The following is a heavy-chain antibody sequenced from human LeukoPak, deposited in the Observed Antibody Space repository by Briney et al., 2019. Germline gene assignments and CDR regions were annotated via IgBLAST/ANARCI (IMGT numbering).Heavy chain of an antibody. CDR1: GGSISSGGYY. CDR2: IYYSGST. D-gene: IGHD3-10*01. J-gene: IGHJ5*02. Sequence: SQTLSLTCTVSGGSISSGGYYWSWIRQHPGKGLEWIGYIYYSGSTYYNPSLKSRVTISVDTSKNQFSLKLSPVTAADTAVYYCARGRGNWFDPWGQGTLVTVSS. CDR3: ARGRGNWFDP. V-gene: IGHV4-31*03.